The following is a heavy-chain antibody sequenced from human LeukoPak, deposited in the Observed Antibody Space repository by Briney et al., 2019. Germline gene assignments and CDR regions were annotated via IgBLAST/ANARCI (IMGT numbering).Heavy chain of an antibody. CDR2: ISYDGSNK. D-gene: IGHD6-19*01. J-gene: IGHJ4*02. CDR1: GFTFSSYG. V-gene: IGHV3-30*18. CDR3: AKGVEQWLVWTGFDY. Sequence: PGRSLRLSCAASGFTFSSYGMHWVRQAPGKGLEWVAVISYDGSNKYYADSVKGRFTISRDNSKNTLYLQMNSLRAEDTAVYYCAKGVEQWLVWTGFDYWGQGTLVTVSS.